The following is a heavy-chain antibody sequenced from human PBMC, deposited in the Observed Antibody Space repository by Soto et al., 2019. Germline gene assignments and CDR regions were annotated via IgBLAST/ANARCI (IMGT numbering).Heavy chain of an antibody. CDR1: GYTFSSYG. J-gene: IGHJ4*02. Sequence: QVQLVQSGAEVKKPGASVKVSCKASGYTFSSYGISWVRQAPGQGLEWMGWISGYNGNKKYVQKLQGRVTMTTDTSTSTAYIELRSLSSDDTAVYYCAREPNYFDYWGQGTLVTVSS. CDR3: AREPNYFDY. V-gene: IGHV1-18*01. CDR2: ISGYNGNK.